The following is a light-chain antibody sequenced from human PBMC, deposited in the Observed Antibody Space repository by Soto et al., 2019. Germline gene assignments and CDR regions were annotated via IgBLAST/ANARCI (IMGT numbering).Light chain of an antibody. CDR3: QQFNSYPHT. V-gene: IGKV1-13*02. J-gene: IGKJ5*01. CDR2: DAS. Sequence: ALPLTQSPSSLSASVGDRVTITCRASQGISSALAWYQQKPGKAPKLLIYDASSLESGVPSRFSGSGSGTDFTLTISSLQPEDFATYYCQQFNSYPHTFGKGTRLEIK. CDR1: QGISSA.